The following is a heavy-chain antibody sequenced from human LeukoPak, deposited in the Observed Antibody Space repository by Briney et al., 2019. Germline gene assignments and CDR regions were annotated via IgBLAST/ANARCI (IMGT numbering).Heavy chain of an antibody. J-gene: IGHJ4*02. CDR1: GYTFTSHG. D-gene: IGHD3-22*01. CDR3: ARVLFDSRGLDY. Sequence: GASVKVSCKASGYTFTSHGISWVRQAPGQGLEWMGWISAYNGNTDYAQKFQGRVTMTTDTSTSTAYMELRSLSSDDTAVYYCARVLFDSRGLDYWGQGTLVTVSS. CDR2: ISAYNGNT. V-gene: IGHV1-18*01.